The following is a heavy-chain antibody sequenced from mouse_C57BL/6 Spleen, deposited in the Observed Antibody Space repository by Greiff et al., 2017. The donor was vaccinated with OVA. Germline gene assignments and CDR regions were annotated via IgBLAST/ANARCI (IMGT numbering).Heavy chain of an antibody. Sequence: QVQLQQPGAELVRPGSSVKLSCKASGYTFTSYWMHWVKQRPIQGLEWIGNIDPSDSETHYNQKFKDKATLTVDKSSSTAYMQLSRLTSEDSAVYYCASHYDGTHYYAMDYWGQGTSVTVSS. CDR3: ASHYDGTHYYAMDY. J-gene: IGHJ4*01. V-gene: IGHV1-52*01. CDR1: GYTFTSYW. CDR2: IDPSDSET. D-gene: IGHD1-2*01.